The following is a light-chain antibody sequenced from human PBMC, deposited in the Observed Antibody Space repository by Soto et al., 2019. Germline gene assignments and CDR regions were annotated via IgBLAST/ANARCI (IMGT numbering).Light chain of an antibody. Sequence: DIVMTQSPDSLAVSMGERATINCTSSQSLLYSSNNKNYLAWYQQKPGQPPKLLIYWASTRESGVPDRFSGIESGTDFTLTISSLQAEDVAVYYCQQYYSAPPTFGPGTKGDIK. CDR2: WAS. V-gene: IGKV4-1*01. J-gene: IGKJ3*01. CDR3: QQYYSAPPT. CDR1: QSLLYSSNNKNY.